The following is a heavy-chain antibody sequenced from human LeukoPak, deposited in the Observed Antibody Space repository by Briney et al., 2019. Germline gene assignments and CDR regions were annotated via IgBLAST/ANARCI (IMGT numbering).Heavy chain of an antibody. J-gene: IGHJ4*02. CDR2: TYYSGST. Sequence: PSETLSLTCTVAGGSISSYYWSWIRQPPGKGLEWIGYTYYSGSTNYNPSLKSRVTISVDTSKNQFSLKLSSVTAADTAVYYCARGTGYSGYAFDYWGQGTLVTVSS. CDR3: ARGTGYSGYAFDY. V-gene: IGHV4-59*08. CDR1: GGSISSYY. D-gene: IGHD5-12*01.